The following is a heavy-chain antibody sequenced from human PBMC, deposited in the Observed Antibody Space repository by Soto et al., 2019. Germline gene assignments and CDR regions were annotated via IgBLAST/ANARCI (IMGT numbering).Heavy chain of an antibody. CDR2: ISAYNGNT. D-gene: IGHD3-10*01. V-gene: IGHV1-18*01. CDR3: ARELILWSGELLPQPPGDV. J-gene: IGHJ6*02. CDR1: GHTFTSYG. Sequence: ASVKVSCKASGHTFTSYGISWVRQAPGQGLEWMGWISAYNGNTNYAQKLQGRVTMTTDTSTSTAYMELRSLRSDDTAVYYCARELILWSGELLPQPPGDVWGQGTTVTVSS.